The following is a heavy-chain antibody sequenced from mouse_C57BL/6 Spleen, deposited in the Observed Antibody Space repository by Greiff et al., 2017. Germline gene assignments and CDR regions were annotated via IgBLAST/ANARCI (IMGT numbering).Heavy chain of an antibody. CDR3: ARQEGEGLFAY. J-gene: IGHJ3*01. D-gene: IGHD3-3*01. Sequence: QVQLKQSGAELARPGASVKLSCKASGYTFTSYGISWVKQRTGQGLEWIGEIYPRSGNTYYNEKFKGKATLTADKSSSTAYMELRSLTSEDSAVYFCARQEGEGLFAYWGQGTLVTVSA. CDR1: GYTFTSYG. CDR2: IYPRSGNT. V-gene: IGHV1-81*01.